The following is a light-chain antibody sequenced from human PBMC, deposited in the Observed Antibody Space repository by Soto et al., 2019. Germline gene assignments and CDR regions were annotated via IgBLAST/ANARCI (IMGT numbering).Light chain of an antibody. CDR3: QHSYRTPYT. V-gene: IGKV3-15*01. CDR1: QSVSSN. Sequence: EIVMTQSPATLSVSPGERATLSCRASQSVSSNLAWYQQKPGQAPRLLIYGASTRATGIPARFSGSGSGTEFTLTISSLQSEDFATYYCQHSYRTPYTFGQGTKLETK. CDR2: GAS. J-gene: IGKJ2*01.